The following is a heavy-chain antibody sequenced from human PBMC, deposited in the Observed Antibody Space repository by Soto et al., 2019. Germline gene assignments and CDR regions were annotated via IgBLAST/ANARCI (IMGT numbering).Heavy chain of an antibody. V-gene: IGHV1-69*13. J-gene: IGHJ6*02. Sequence: SVKVSCKSSGGTFSSHSINWERQAPGQGLEWMGGIIPIFGPANFAKKFQGRVTITADESTTTAYMELSSLTSEDTAVYYCATGSFTSTGGRIGYHYNAMDVWGQGTTVT. CDR3: ATGSFTSTGGRIGYHYNAMDV. D-gene: IGHD1-1*01. CDR2: IIPIFGPA. CDR1: GGTFSSHS.